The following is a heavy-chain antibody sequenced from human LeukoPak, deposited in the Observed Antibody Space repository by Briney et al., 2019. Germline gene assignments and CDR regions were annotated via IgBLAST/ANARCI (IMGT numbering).Heavy chain of an antibody. CDR3: ARDPSDRLFGYYYGMDV. V-gene: IGHV3-48*03. D-gene: IGHD3/OR15-3a*01. Sequence: GGSLRLSCAASGFTFSSYEMNWVRQAPGKGLEWVSYISSSGSTIYYADSVKGRFTISRDNAKNSLYLQMNSLRAEDTAVYYCARDPSDRLFGYYYGMDVWGKGTTVTVSS. CDR2: ISSSGSTI. J-gene: IGHJ6*04. CDR1: GFTFSSYE.